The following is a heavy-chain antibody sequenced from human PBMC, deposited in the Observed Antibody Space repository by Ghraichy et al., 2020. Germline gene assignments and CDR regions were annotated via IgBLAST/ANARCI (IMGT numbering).Heavy chain of an antibody. Sequence: GGSLRLSCAASGFIVSSNYMSWVRQAPGKGLEWVSLIYSGANTYYADSVKGGFSISRDNSKNTLYLQMNSLRFEDTAVYYCARFTYHSDTSGYRGLGDAFDIWGQGTMVAVSS. V-gene: IGHV3-53*01. CDR2: IYSGANT. J-gene: IGHJ3*02. D-gene: IGHD3-22*01. CDR1: GFIVSSNY. CDR3: ARFTYHSDTSGYRGLGDAFDI.